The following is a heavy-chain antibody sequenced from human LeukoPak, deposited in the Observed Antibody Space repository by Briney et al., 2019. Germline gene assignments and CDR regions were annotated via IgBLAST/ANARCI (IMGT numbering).Heavy chain of an antibody. V-gene: IGHV3-11*01. D-gene: IGHD3-3*01. J-gene: IGHJ1*01. CDR3: AQREAFTSL. CDR1: GFTFSDYY. Sequence: PGGSLRLSCAASGFTFSDYYMSWIRQAPGKGLEWVSYISSGGNSIYYADSVKGRFTISRDNAKNSLYLQLNSLRAEDTAVYYCAQREAFTSLWGQGTLVAVSS. CDR2: ISSGGNSI.